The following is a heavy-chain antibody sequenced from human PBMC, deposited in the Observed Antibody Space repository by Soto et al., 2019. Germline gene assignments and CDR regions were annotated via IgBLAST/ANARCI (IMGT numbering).Heavy chain of an antibody. Sequence: EVQLVQSGAEVKKPGESLRISCKGSGYSFMHYWSSWVRQMPGKGLEWMGRIDPSDSYTSYSPSFQGHVTISADKSISTAHLQWSSLKASDTAMYYCARLAPGTAVAGTMDYWGQGTLVTVSS. CDR1: GYSFMHYW. D-gene: IGHD6-19*01. J-gene: IGHJ4*02. V-gene: IGHV5-10-1*03. CDR2: IDPSDSYT. CDR3: ARLAPGTAVAGTMDY.